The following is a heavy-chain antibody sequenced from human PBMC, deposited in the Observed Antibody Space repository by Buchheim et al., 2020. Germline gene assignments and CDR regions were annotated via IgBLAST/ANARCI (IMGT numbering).Heavy chain of an antibody. D-gene: IGHD3-10*01. CDR1: GFTFSNYW. CDR3: ARDRVAGGRPYGMDV. Sequence: EVQLVESGGGLVQPGGSLRLSCAASGFTFSNYWMSWVRQAPGKGLEWVANIKQDGSTKYYVDSVKGRFTISRDNAKNSLYLQMTSLRAEDTAVYYCARDRVAGGRPYGMDVWGQGTT. V-gene: IGHV3-7*01. J-gene: IGHJ6*02. CDR2: IKQDGSTK.